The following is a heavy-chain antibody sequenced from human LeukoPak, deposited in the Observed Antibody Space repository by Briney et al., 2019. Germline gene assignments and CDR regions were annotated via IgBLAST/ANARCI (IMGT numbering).Heavy chain of an antibody. CDR3: AKVFSQTALLRRYDSSGYPEYFDY. CDR1: GFTFSSYG. D-gene: IGHD3-22*01. CDR2: IRYDGSNK. J-gene: IGHJ4*02. Sequence: GGSLRLSCAASGFTFSSYGMHWVRQAPGKGLEWVAFIRYDGSNKYYADSVKGRFTISRDNSKNTLYLQMNSLRAEDTAVYYCAKVFSQTALLRRYDSSGYPEYFDYWGQGTLVTVSS. V-gene: IGHV3-30*02.